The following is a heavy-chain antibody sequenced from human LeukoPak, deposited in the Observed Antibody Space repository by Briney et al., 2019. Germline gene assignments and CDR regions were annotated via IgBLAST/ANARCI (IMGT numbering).Heavy chain of an antibody. J-gene: IGHJ5*02. Sequence: PGGSLRLSCAASGFTFSSYAMHWVRQAPGKGLEWVAVISYDGSNKYYADSVKGRLTISRDNSKNTLYLQMNSLRAEDTAVYYCARDPRNVGLAPWGQGTLVTVSS. CDR3: ARDPRNVGLAP. CDR2: ISYDGSNK. V-gene: IGHV3-30-3*01. CDR1: GFTFSSYA. D-gene: IGHD2-15*01.